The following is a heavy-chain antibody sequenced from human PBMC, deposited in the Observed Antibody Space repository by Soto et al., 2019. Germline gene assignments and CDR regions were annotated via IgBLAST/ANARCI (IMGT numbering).Heavy chain of an antibody. D-gene: IGHD3-22*01. Sequence: QVQLQESGPGLVKPSETLSLTCTVSGGSISSYYWSWIRQPPGKGLEWIGYIYYSGSTNYNPSLKSRVTISVDTSKNQFSLKLSSVTAADTAVYYCARVTGYGVWLLHVDYWGQGTLVTVSS. J-gene: IGHJ4*02. CDR3: ARVTGYGVWLLHVDY. CDR1: GGSISSYY. CDR2: IYYSGST. V-gene: IGHV4-59*01.